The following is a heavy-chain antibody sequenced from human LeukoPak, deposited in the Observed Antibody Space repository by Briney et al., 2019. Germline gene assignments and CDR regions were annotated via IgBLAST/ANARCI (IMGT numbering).Heavy chain of an antibody. V-gene: IGHV3-53*01. D-gene: IGHD2-15*01. Sequence: SGGSLRLSCSASGFTFSSYAMHWVRQAPGKGLEWVSVIYSGGSTYYADSVVGRFTISRDNSNNTLYLQMNSLRAEDTAVYYCARSEEFCSGGSCFSYYGMDVWGQGTTVTVSS. J-gene: IGHJ6*02. CDR1: GFTFSSYA. CDR3: ARSEEFCSGGSCFSYYGMDV. CDR2: IYSGGST.